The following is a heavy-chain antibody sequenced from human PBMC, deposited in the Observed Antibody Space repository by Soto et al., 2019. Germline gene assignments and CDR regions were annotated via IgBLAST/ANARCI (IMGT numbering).Heavy chain of an antibody. CDR2: VSPSGDST. V-gene: IGHV3-23*01. CDR1: GFIFSTYS. J-gene: IGHJ6*02. CDR3: VKEPDV. Sequence: GGSLRLSCEASGFIFSTYSMTWVRQVPGKGLEWVAAVSPSGDSTYYADSLKGRLTISRDNSKNTVFLQMNSLSADDTGLYYCVKEPDVWGQGIPVTVSS.